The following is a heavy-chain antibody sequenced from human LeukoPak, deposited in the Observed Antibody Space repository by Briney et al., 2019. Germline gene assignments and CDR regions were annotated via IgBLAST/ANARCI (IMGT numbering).Heavy chain of an antibody. CDR1: GFTFSSYS. CDR3: AKDQRVGRRYFDWLFTTYYFDY. D-gene: IGHD3-9*01. V-gene: IGHV3-21*01. Sequence: PGGSLRLSCAASGFTFSSYSMNWVRQAPGKGLEWVSSISSSSSYIYYADSVKGRFTISRDNAKNSLYLQMNSLRAEDTAVYYCAKDQRVGRRYFDWLFTTYYFDYWGQGTLVTVSS. J-gene: IGHJ4*02. CDR2: ISSSSSYI.